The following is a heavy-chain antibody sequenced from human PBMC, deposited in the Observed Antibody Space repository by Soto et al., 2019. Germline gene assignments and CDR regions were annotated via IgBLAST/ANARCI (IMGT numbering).Heavy chain of an antibody. J-gene: IGHJ4*02. Sequence: LQESGPRLVKPSETLSLNCSVSGDAISNYYWSWIRQTPGRGLEWIGCVHESGSTDYNPSLRGRVIISLHTSKSQFSLSLRSATAADTATYYFARGTRALITSFFAYWGQGIPVTVSS. CDR3: ARGTRALITSFFAY. CDR1: GDAISNYY. CDR2: VHESGST. D-gene: IGHD1-20*01. V-gene: IGHV4-59*03.